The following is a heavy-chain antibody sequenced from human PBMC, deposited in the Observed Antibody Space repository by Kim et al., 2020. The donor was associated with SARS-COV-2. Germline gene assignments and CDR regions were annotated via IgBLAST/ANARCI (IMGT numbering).Heavy chain of an antibody. J-gene: IGHJ4*02. Sequence: GGSLRLSCAAAGFTFSSYAMTWVRQAPGKGLEWVSVISGSGDSTNYADSVKGRFTISRDNSKNTLYLQMNSLRAEDTAVYYCAKAQSGGSYYWGQGTLVTVSS. CDR3: AKAQSGGSYY. D-gene: IGHD1-26*01. CDR2: ISGSGDST. V-gene: IGHV3-23*01. CDR1: GFTFSSYA.